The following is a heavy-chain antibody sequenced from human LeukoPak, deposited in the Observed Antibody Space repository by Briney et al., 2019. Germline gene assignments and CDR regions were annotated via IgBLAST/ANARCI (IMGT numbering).Heavy chain of an antibody. CDR1: GLTFSSYW. J-gene: IGHJ1*01. Sequence: PGGSLRLSCAASGLTFSSYWMSWVRQAPGKGLEWVANIKQDGSEKYYVDSVKGRFTISRDNAKSSLYLQMNSLRAEDTAVYYCAGGFLTGGQGTLVTVSS. CDR2: IKQDGSEK. D-gene: IGHD1-14*01. V-gene: IGHV3-7*04. CDR3: AGGFLT.